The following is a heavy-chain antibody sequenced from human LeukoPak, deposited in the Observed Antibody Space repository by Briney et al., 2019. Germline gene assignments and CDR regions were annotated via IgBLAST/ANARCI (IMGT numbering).Heavy chain of an antibody. CDR3: ARDPYSGSYVDYYYYMDV. V-gene: IGHV3-21*01. Sequence: GGSLRLSCAASGFTFSSYSMNWVRQAPGKGPEWVSSISSSSSYIYYADSVKGRFTISRDNAKNSLYLQINSLRAEDTAVYYCARDPYSGSYVDYYYYMDVWGKGTTVTISS. CDR2: ISSSSSYI. D-gene: IGHD1-26*01. J-gene: IGHJ6*03. CDR1: GFTFSSYS.